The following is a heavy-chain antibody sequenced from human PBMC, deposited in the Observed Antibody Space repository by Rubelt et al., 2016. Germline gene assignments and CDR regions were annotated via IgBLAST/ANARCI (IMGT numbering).Heavy chain of an antibody. J-gene: IGHJ4*02. V-gene: IGHV3-48*03. CDR3: AGTYYYDSSGYKLDY. CDR1: GFSFRSFG. CDR2: ISSGGSSI. Sequence: GGGVVQPGRSLRLSCTASGFSFRSFGMHWVRQAPGKGLEWVSYISSGGSSIYYADSVKGRFTISRDNAKNSLYLQMNSLRAEDTAVYYCAGTYYYDSSGYKLDYWGQGTLVTVSS. D-gene: IGHD3-22*01.